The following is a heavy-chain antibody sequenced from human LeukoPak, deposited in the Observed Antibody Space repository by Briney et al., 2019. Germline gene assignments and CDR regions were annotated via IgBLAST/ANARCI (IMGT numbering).Heavy chain of an antibody. Sequence: SQTLSLTCAISGDSVSSNSAAWDWIRQSPSRGLEWLGRTYYRSKWYNDYAVSVKSRITTNPDTSKNQFSLQLNSVTPEDTAVYYCARDRHYDSETNDAFDIWGQGTMVTVSS. CDR3: ARDRHYDSETNDAFDI. D-gene: IGHD3-22*01. V-gene: IGHV6-1*01. CDR2: TYYRSKWYN. J-gene: IGHJ3*02. CDR1: GDSVSSNSAA.